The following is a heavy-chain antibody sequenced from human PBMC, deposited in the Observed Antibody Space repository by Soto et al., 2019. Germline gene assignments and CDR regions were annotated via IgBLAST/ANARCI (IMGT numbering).Heavy chain of an antibody. V-gene: IGHV5-51*01. CDR1: GYSFTSYW. CDR3: SISATQYCSGGSCYSAWFDP. J-gene: IGHJ5*02. CDR2: IYPGDSDT. Sequence: GESLKISCKGSGYSFTSYWIGWVRQMPGKGLEWMGIIYPGDSDTRYSPSFQGQVTISADKSISTAYLQWSSLKASDTAMYYCSISATQYCSGGSCYSAWFDPWGQGTLVTVSS. D-gene: IGHD2-15*01.